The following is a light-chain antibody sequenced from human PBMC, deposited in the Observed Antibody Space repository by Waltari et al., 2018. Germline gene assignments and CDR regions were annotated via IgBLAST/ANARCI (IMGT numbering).Light chain of an antibody. V-gene: IGLV4-69*01. CDR1: SGHSSYA. CDR3: QSWGTGIPWV. J-gene: IGLJ3*02. CDR2: LNSDGSH. Sequence: QLVLTQSPSASASLGASVKLTCTLSSGHSSYAIAWPQQQPEKGPRYLMKLNSDGSHSKGDRIPDRFSGSSSGAERSLTISNLQSEDEADYYCQSWGTGIPWVFGGGTKLTVL.